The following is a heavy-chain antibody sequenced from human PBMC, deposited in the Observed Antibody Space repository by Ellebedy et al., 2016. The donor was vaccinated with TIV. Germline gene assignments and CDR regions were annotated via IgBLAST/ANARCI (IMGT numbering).Heavy chain of an antibody. Sequence: GGSLRLSCAASGFTFSSYAMSWVRQAPGKGLEWVSAISGSGGSTYYADSVKGRFTISRDNSKNTLYLQMNSLRVEDSAVYYCARDRAATTVTDYFDYWGQGTLVTVSS. CDR2: ISGSGGST. D-gene: IGHD4-17*01. CDR3: ARDRAATTVTDYFDY. J-gene: IGHJ4*02. CDR1: GFTFSSYA. V-gene: IGHV3-23*01.